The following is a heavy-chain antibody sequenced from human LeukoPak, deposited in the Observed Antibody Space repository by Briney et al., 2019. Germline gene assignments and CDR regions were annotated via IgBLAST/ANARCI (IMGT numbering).Heavy chain of an antibody. V-gene: IGHV4-59*08. Sequence: SETLSLICNVSGGSISSYYWSWIRQPPGKRLEWIGYIHYSGSTKYNPSLKSRVSISLDTPKNQFSLRLSPVTAADAAVYYCAGTVAGPNWFDSWGQGTQITVSS. D-gene: IGHD6-19*01. CDR3: AGTVAGPNWFDS. J-gene: IGHJ5*01. CDR1: GGSISSYY. CDR2: IHYSGST.